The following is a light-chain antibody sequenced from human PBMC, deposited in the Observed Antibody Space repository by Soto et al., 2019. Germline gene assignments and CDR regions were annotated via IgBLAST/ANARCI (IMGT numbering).Light chain of an antibody. Sequence: QSVLTQPPSVSGAPGQRVTLSCPGNSSNIGAGYDVHWYQQLPGTAPKLLIYGNSNRPSGVPDRFSGSKSGTSASLAITGLQAEDEADYYCQSYDSSLSAFYVFGTGTKVTVL. CDR1: SSNIGAGYD. V-gene: IGLV1-40*01. CDR2: GNS. CDR3: QSYDSSLSAFYV. J-gene: IGLJ1*01.